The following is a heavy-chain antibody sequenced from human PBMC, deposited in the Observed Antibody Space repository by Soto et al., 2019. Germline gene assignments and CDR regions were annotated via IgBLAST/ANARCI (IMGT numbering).Heavy chain of an antibody. V-gene: IGHV3-53*01. J-gene: IGHJ4*02. Sequence: LRLSCATSGFSISSSYMNWVRQAPGKGLEWVSVIYSAGNTYYADSVRGRFTISRDSSKNTLYLQMTRLRAEDTALYFCTSGHDYVRRGAYSFQYWGQGTFLTVFS. CDR3: TSGHDYVRRGAYSFQY. CDR1: GFSISSSY. CDR2: IYSAGNT. D-gene: IGHD3-16*01.